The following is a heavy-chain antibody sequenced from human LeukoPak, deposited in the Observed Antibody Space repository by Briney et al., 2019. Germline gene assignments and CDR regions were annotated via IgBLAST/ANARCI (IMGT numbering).Heavy chain of an antibody. V-gene: IGHV1-8*01. CDR3: ARYETYYYGSGREDY. CDR1: GYTFTSYD. CDR2: MNPNSGNT. J-gene: IGHJ4*02. D-gene: IGHD3-10*01. Sequence: ASVKVSCKASGYTFTSYDINWVRQATGQGREWMGWMNPNSGNTGYAQKFQGRVTMTRNTSISTAYMELSSLRAEDTAVYYCARYETYYYGSGREDYWGQGTLVTVSS.